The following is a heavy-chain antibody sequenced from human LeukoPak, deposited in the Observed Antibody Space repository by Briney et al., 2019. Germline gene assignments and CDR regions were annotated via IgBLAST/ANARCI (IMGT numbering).Heavy chain of an antibody. CDR3: AKERGLTEYQLLPFDY. V-gene: IGHV3-30*02. D-gene: IGHD2-2*01. CDR1: GFTFSSYG. CDR2: IRYDGSNK. J-gene: IGHJ4*02. Sequence: GGSLRLSCAASGFTFSSYGMHWVRQAPGKGLEWVAFIRYDGSNKYYADSVKGRFTISRDNSKNTLHLQMNSLRAEDTAVYYCAKERGLTEYQLLPFDYWGQGTLVTVSS.